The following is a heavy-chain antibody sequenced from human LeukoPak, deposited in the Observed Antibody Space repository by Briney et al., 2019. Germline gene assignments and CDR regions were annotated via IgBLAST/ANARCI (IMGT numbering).Heavy chain of an antibody. CDR2: IYTSGST. D-gene: IGHD6-19*01. V-gene: IGHV4-4*07. Sequence: NPSETLSLTCTVSGGSISSYYWSWIRQSPGKGLEWIGRIYTSGSTNYNPSLKSRVTISVDTSKNQFSLKLSSVTAADTAVYYCARSSSSGWGFGFDPWGQGTLVTVSS. J-gene: IGHJ5*02. CDR3: ARSSSSGWGFGFDP. CDR1: GGSISSYY.